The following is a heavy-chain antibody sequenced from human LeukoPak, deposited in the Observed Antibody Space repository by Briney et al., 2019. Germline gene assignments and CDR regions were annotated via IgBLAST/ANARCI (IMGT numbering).Heavy chain of an antibody. V-gene: IGHV1-8*01. CDR2: MIPTGGGT. J-gene: IGHJ3*02. CDR1: GYTFTSYD. D-gene: IGHD3-10*01. CDR3: AREYRSGGFDAFDI. Sequence: ASVKVSCKASGYTFTSYDLNWVRQAPGQGLEWMGWMIPTGGGTGYAQKFQGRVTMTRNTSISTAYMELSSLRSEDTALYYCAREYRSGGFDAFDIWGQGTMVTVSS.